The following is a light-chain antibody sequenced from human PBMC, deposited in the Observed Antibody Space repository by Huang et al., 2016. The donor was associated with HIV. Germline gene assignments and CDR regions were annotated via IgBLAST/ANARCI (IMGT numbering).Light chain of an antibody. CDR3: QQYNRWPVT. J-gene: IGKJ2*01. Sequence: EIVMTQSPDTLSVSPGERATLSCRASQTVSTNLAWYQQKPGQPPRLLISGASTRASGIPARFSGSGSGTEFTLTISSLQSEDFAVYYCQQYNRWPVTFGQGTKLEIK. CDR2: GAS. V-gene: IGKV3-15*01. CDR1: QTVSTN.